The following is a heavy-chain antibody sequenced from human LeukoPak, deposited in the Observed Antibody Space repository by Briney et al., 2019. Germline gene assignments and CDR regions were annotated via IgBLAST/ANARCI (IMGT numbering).Heavy chain of an antibody. CDR2: ISSSSSYI. J-gene: IGHJ4*02. V-gene: IGHV3-21*01. CDR3: ASGIRERGFDY. Sequence: PGGSLRLSCAASGFTFSSYSMNWVRQAPGKGLEWVSSISSSSSYIYYADSLRGRFTISRDNAKNSLYLQMNSLRAEDTALYFCASGIRERGFDYWGQGTLVTVSS. D-gene: IGHD1-1*01. CDR1: GFTFSSYS.